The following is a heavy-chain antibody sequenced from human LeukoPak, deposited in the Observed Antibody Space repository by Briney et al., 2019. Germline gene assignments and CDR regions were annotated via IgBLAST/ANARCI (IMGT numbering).Heavy chain of an antibody. CDR3: ATPPGPRYYDFWSGYFPYYYYMDV. CDR2: INPNSGGT. CDR1: GYTFTGYY. D-gene: IGHD3-3*01. Sequence: ASVKVSCKASGYTFTGYYMHWVRQAPGQGLEWMGWINPNSGGTNYAQKFQGRVTMTRDTSISTAYMELSRLRSDNTAVYYCATPPGPRYYDFWSGYFPYYYYMDVWGKGTTVTVSS. V-gene: IGHV1-2*02. J-gene: IGHJ6*03.